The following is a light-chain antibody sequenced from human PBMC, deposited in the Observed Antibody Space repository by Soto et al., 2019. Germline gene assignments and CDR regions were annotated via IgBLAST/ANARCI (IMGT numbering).Light chain of an antibody. CDR3: QQRSNWPHT. V-gene: IGKV3-11*01. CDR1: QTVSSY. CDR2: DAS. Sequence: EIVLTQSPATLSLSPGERATLSCRASQTVSSYLAWYQQRPGQAPRLLIYDASNSATGIPARFSGSGAGTDFTLTISSLEPEDFAVYYCQQRSNWPHTFGQGTKLEIK. J-gene: IGKJ2*01.